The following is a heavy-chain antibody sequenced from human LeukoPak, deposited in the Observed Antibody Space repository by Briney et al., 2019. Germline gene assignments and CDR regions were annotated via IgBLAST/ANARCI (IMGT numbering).Heavy chain of an antibody. CDR2: ISSSPPYI. D-gene: IGHD2-2*01. CDR3: ARDSSSSCCPLDL. Sequence: GGSLRLSCAASGFPFGTYSMNWVRQAPGKGLEWVSSISSSPPYIFYAESVKGRFTISRDNAKNSLYLQMNSLTVEDTAIYYCARDSSSSCCPLDLWGQGTLVTVSS. CDR1: GFPFGTYS. J-gene: IGHJ4*02. V-gene: IGHV3-21*01.